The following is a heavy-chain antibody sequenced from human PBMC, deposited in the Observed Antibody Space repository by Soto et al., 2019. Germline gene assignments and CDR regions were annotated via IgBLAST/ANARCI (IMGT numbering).Heavy chain of an antibody. CDR3: ARAAYYYFWFDP. Sequence: TLSLTCAVSGGSISSGDYYWSWIRQPPGKGLEWIGYIYHSGGTYYNPSLKSRVTISVDTSKNQFSLNLDSVTAADTAVYYCARAAYYYFWFDPWGQGTLVTVSS. CDR2: IYHSGGT. V-gene: IGHV4-30-4*01. CDR1: GGSISSGDYY. J-gene: IGHJ5*02. D-gene: IGHD1-26*01.